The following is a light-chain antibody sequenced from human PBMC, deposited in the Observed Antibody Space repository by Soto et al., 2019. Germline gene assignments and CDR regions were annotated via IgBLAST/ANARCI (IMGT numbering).Light chain of an antibody. CDR2: RNN. V-gene: IGLV1-47*01. CDR3: ASRDDSLSGPV. J-gene: IGLJ3*02. Sequence: QAVVTQPPSASGTPGQRVTISCSGSSSNIGSYYVYWYQQLPGTAPKLLIYRNNQRPSGVPDRFSGSKSGTSASLAISGLRSEDEADYYCASRDDSLSGPVFGGGTKLTVL. CDR1: SSNIGSYY.